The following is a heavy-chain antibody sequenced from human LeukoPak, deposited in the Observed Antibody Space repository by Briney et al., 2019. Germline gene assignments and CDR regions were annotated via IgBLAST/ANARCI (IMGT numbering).Heavy chain of an antibody. CDR2: IYYSGNT. D-gene: IGHD3-10*01. V-gene: IGHV4-39*01. CDR3: ARRKAYGSENFDY. CDR1: GGPNTSSSYY. Sequence: SETLSLTCTVSGGPNTSSSYYWRWIRQPPGKGLEWIGSIYYSGNTYYNPSLKSRVTISVDTSKNQFSLKLSSVTAADTAVFYCARRKAYGSENFDYWGQGTLVTVSS. J-gene: IGHJ4*02.